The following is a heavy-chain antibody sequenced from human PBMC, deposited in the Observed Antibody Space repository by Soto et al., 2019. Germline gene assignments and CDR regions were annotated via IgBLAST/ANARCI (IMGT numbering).Heavy chain of an antibody. CDR2: INWNGGST. D-gene: IGHD1-26*01. V-gene: IGHV3-20*04. CDR3: ARSWPLLFSWPAGGELDP. Sequence: GGSLRLSCAASGFTFDDYGMSWVRQAPGKGLEWVSGINWNGGSTGYADSVKGRFTISRDNAKNSLYLQMNSLRAEDTALYYCARSWPLLFSWPAGGELDPWGQGTLVTVSS. CDR1: GFTFDDYG. J-gene: IGHJ5*02.